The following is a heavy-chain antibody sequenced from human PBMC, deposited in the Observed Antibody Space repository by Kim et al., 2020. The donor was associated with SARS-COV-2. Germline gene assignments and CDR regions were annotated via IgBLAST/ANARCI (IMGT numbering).Heavy chain of an antibody. V-gene: IGHV4-61*03. CDR3: AGSFNSISYYFDY. CDR1: GGSVSSPNYY. CDR2: VYYSGST. J-gene: IGHJ4*02. D-gene: IGHD2-21*01. Sequence: SETLSLTCSVSGGSVSSPNYYWTWIRQSPGKGLEWIGYVYYSGSTTYNPSLRGRVVISLDTSQTHFSLRLYSVTTADTAVYYCAGSFNSISYYFDYWGQGALVTVSS.